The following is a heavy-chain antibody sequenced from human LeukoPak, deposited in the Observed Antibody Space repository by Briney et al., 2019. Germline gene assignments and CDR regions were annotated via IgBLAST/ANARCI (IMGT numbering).Heavy chain of an antibody. CDR2: IFSGGST. V-gene: IGHV3-66*01. CDR1: GFTVSNNH. Sequence: GSLRRSFAASGFTVSNNHQIWVRQAPGKGLEWVSVIFSGGSTYYADSVKGRFTISRDNCKNMVYLQMNSLRVEDTAVYYCAREPRRLGDLLTIWGQATMVTVSS. J-gene: IGHJ3*02. CDR3: AREPRRLGDLLTI. D-gene: IGHD3-16*01.